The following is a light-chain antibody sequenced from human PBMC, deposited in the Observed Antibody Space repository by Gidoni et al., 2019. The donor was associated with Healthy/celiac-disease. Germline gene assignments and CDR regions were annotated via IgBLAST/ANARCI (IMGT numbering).Light chain of an antibody. CDR3: QTWGTGFPV. Sequence: QLVLPQSPSASASLGASVKLTCTLSSGHSSYAIAWHQQQPEKGPRYLMKLNSDGSHSKGDGIPDRFSGSSSGAERYLTISSLQSEDEADYYCQTWGTGFPVFGGGTQLTVL. CDR1: SGHSSYA. CDR2: LNSDGSH. J-gene: IGLJ7*01. V-gene: IGLV4-69*01.